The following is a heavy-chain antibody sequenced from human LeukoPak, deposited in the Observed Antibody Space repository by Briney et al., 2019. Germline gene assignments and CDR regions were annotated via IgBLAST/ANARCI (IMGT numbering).Heavy chain of an antibody. V-gene: IGHV3-15*01. CDR3: TTDTWELEGADDY. CDR2: IKSKTDGGTT. CDR1: GFTFSNAW. D-gene: IGHD1-26*01. Sequence: AGGSLRLSCAASGFTFSNAWMSWVRQAPGKGLEWVGRIKSKTDGGTTDYAAPVKGRFTISRDDSKNTLYLQMNSLKTEDTAVYYCTTDTWELEGADDYWGQGTLVTVSS. J-gene: IGHJ4*02.